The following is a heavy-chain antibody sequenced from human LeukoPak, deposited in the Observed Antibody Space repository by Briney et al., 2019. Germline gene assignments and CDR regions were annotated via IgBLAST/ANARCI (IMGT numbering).Heavy chain of an antibody. CDR1: GGSFSGYY. V-gene: IGHV4-34*01. CDR2: INHSGST. CDR3: ARLQYGDSGYFDY. D-gene: IGHD4-17*01. Sequence: SETLSLTCAVYGGSFSGYYWSWIRQPPGKGLEWIGEINHSGSTNYNPSLKSRVTISVDTSKNQFSLKLSSVTAADTAVYYCARLQYGDSGYFDYWGQGTLVTVSS. J-gene: IGHJ4*02.